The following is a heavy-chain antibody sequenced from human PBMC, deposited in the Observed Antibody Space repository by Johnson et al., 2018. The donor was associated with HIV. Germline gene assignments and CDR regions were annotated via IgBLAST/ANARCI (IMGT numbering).Heavy chain of an antibody. CDR3: ARIDYSNYEEAFDI. CDR2: IYSGGST. Sequence: EVQLVESGGGLVQPGGSLRLSCAASGFTVSSNYMSWVRQAPGKGLEWVSVIYSGGSTYYADSVKGRFTISRDNSKNTLYLQMNSLRAEDTAVYYCARIDYSNYEEAFDIWGQGTVVTVSS. J-gene: IGHJ3*02. V-gene: IGHV3-66*01. CDR1: GFTVSSNY. D-gene: IGHD4-11*01.